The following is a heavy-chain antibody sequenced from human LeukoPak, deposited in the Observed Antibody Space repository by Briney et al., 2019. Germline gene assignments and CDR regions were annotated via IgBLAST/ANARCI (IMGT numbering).Heavy chain of an antibody. CDR1: GGTFSSYA. D-gene: IGHD6-13*01. V-gene: IGHV1-69*06. CDR2: IIPIFGTA. CDR3: AIGLSSSWYAPY. J-gene: IGHJ4*02. Sequence: ASVKVSCKASGGTFSSYAISWVRQAPGQGLEWMGGIIPIFGTANYAQKFQGRVTITADKSTSTAYMELSSLRSEDTAVYYCAIGLSSSWYAPYWGQGTLVTVSS.